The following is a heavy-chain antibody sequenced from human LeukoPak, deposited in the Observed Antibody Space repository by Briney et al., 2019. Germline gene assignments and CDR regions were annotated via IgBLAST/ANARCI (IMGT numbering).Heavy chain of an antibody. CDR1: GYSFTSYW. V-gene: IGHV4-59*01. Sequence: ESLKISCKGSGYSFTSYWIVWVRQMPGKGLEWIGYIYYSGSTNSNPSLKSRVTISVDTSKNQFSLKLSSVTAADTAVYYCARDRNYDSTYGMDVWGQGTTVTVSS. CDR2: IYYSGST. CDR3: ARDRNYDSTYGMDV. D-gene: IGHD3-22*01. J-gene: IGHJ6*02.